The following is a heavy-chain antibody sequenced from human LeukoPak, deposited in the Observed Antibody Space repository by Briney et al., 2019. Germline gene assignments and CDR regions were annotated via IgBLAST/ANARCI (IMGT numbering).Heavy chain of an antibody. J-gene: IGHJ4*02. Sequence: GGSLRLSCAASGFAFTRYSMSWVRQAPGKGLEWVSAISGSGGSTYYADSVKGRFTISRDNSKNTLYLQMNSLRAEDTTVYYCAKIGPHQYSSGWYDYWGQGTLVTVSS. CDR3: AKIGPHQYSSGWYDY. CDR2: ISGSGGST. D-gene: IGHD6-19*01. V-gene: IGHV3-23*01. CDR1: GFAFTRYS.